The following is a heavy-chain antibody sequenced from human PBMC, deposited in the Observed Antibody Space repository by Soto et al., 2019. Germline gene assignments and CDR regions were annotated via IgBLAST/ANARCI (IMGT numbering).Heavy chain of an antibody. Sequence: QVQLQESGPGLVKPSETLSLTCSVSGGSIGSYYWSWIRQPPGKGLEWIGYIYYSGSTNYNPSLKSRVTISVDPSKNQCSLKLSSVTAADTAVYYCARGGWRQIDYWGQGTLVTVSS. CDR1: GGSIGSYY. J-gene: IGHJ4*02. CDR3: ARGGWRQIDY. D-gene: IGHD3-3*01. V-gene: IGHV4-59*08. CDR2: IYYSGST.